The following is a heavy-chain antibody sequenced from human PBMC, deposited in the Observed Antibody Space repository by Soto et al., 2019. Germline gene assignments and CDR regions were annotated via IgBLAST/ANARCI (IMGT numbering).Heavy chain of an antibody. V-gene: IGHV4-34*01. D-gene: IGHD3-10*01. CDR2: INHSGST. J-gene: IGHJ4*02. CDR1: GGSFSGYY. Sequence: QVQLQQWGAGLLKPSETLSLTCAVYGGSFSGYYWSWIRQPPGKGLEWIGEINHSGSTNYNPSLKSRVTISVDTSKNQFSLKLSSVTAADTAVYYCASAVYLDYFDYWDQGTLVTVSS. CDR3: ASAVYLDYFDY.